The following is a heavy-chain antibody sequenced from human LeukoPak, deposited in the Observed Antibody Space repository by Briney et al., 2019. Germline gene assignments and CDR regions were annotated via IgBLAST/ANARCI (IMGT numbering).Heavy chain of an antibody. D-gene: IGHD3-22*01. CDR1: GYTFTGYY. CDR2: INPNSGGT. V-gene: IGHV1-2*02. J-gene: IGHJ5*02. CDR3: ARDRWYYYDSSGYYWSYWFDP. Sequence: GASVKVSCKASGYTFTGYYMHWVRQAPGQGLEWMGWINPNSGGTNYAQKFQGRVTMTRDTSISTAYMELSRLRSDDTAVYYCARDRWYYYDSSGYYWSYWFDPWGQGTLVTVSS.